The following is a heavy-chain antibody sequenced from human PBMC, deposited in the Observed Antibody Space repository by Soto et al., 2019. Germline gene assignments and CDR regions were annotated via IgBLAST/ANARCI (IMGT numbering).Heavy chain of an antibody. Sequence: ESLKISCKGSGYSFTNYWISWVRQMPGKGLEWMGRIDPSDSYTKYSPSFQGHVTISADKSINTAYLQWSSLTASDTAMYYCACKRTSVARDDFDIWGQGTMVTVSS. CDR1: GYSFTNYW. D-gene: IGHD1-7*01. V-gene: IGHV5-10-1*01. J-gene: IGHJ3*02. CDR3: ACKRTSVARDDFDI. CDR2: IDPSDSYT.